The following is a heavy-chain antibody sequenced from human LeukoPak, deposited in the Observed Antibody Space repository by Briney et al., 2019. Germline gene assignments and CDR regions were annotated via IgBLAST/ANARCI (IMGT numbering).Heavy chain of an antibody. D-gene: IGHD4-23*01. V-gene: IGHV4-59*01. CDR2: VYSSGST. J-gene: IGHJ4*02. CDR3: ARDRDYGGIDY. CDR1: GGSISPYY. Sequence: SSETLSLTCTVSGGSISPYYWGWIRLAPGKGLEWIGSVYSSGSTDYNPSLKSRVTISVDTSKNQFSLRLSSVTTADTAVYYCARDRDYGGIDYWGQGTLVTVSS.